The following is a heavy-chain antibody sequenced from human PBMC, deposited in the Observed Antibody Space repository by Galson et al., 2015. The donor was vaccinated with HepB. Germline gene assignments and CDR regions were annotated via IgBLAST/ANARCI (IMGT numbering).Heavy chain of an antibody. Sequence: SVKVSCKASGDTFSSYTISWVRQAPGQGLEWMGRIIPILGIANYAQKFQGRVTITADKSTSTAYMELSSLRSEDTAVYYCARAGSFGATVTTDYYFDYWGQGTLVTVSS. CDR1: GDTFSSYT. V-gene: IGHV1-69*02. CDR3: ARAGSFGATVTTDYYFDY. J-gene: IGHJ4*02. CDR2: IIPILGIA. D-gene: IGHD4-17*01.